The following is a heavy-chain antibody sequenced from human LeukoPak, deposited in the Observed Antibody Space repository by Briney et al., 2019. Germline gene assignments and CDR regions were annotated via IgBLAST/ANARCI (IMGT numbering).Heavy chain of an antibody. V-gene: IGHV3-23*01. J-gene: IGHJ4*02. CDR2: ISSNGDST. Sequence: GGSLRLSCAASGFPFNSYAMSWVRQAPGKGLQWVSVISSNGDSTYYADSVKGRFTISRDNSKNTLYLQMNSLRAEDTAVYNCAKRGGNHILDCFDSWGQGTLVTVSS. CDR3: AKRGGNHILDCFDS. D-gene: IGHD1-14*01. CDR1: GFPFNSYA.